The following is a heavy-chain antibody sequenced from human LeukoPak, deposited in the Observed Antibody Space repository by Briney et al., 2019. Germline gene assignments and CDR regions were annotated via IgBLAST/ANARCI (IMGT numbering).Heavy chain of an antibody. CDR1: DDSISSYY. D-gene: IGHD3-22*01. CDR2: IYSSGST. Sequence: SETLARTCTVSDDSISSYYWSWIRQPPGTGLEWIGYIYSSGSTNYNPSLKSRVTMPVDTSKNQFSLKLNSVTAADTAVYYCARSRDSSGYRNNWFDPWGQGTLVTVSS. CDR3: ARSRDSSGYRNNWFDP. J-gene: IGHJ5*02. V-gene: IGHV4-59*01.